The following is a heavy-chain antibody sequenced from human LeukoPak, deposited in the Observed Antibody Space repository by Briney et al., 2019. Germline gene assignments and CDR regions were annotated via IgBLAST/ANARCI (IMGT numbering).Heavy chain of an antibody. J-gene: IGHJ3*02. D-gene: IGHD2-2*01. CDR1: GYSFTSYW. V-gene: IGHV5-10-1*01. CDR3: ARPPNIVVVPAARYDAFDI. Sequence: PGESLRISCKGSGYSFTSYWISWVRQMPGKGLEWMGRIDPSDSYTNYSPSFQGHVTISADKSISTAYLQWSGLKASDTAMYYCARPPNIVVVPAARYDAFDIWGQGTMVTVSS. CDR2: IDPSDSYT.